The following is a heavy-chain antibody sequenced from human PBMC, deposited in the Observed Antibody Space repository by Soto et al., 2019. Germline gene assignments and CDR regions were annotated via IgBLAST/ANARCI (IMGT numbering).Heavy chain of an antibody. D-gene: IGHD4-4*01. Sequence: ASVKVSCKASGYTFTNYGITWVRQAPGQGLEWMGWINADYGNTNYEQKFQGRVTMTTDTSTNTAYMELRSLRSDDTAVYYCARKSLSNFNWFDPRGQGTLVTVSS. CDR1: GYTFTNYG. CDR2: INADYGNT. J-gene: IGHJ5*02. CDR3: ARKSLSNFNWFDP. V-gene: IGHV1-18*04.